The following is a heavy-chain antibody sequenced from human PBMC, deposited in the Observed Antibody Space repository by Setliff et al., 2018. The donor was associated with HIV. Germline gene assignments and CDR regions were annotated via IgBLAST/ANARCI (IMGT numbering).Heavy chain of an antibody. Sequence: ASVKVSCKASGDAFTDYYIHWVRQAPGQGLEWMGWINPNSGGTNYAQKFQGRVTVSVDTSKNQFSLQLSSVTATDTAVYFCARARSAWYADAFDLWGRGTMVTVSS. D-gene: IGHD6-19*01. CDR3: ARARSAWYADAFDL. CDR1: GDAFTDYY. V-gene: IGHV1-2*02. CDR2: INPNSGGT. J-gene: IGHJ3*01.